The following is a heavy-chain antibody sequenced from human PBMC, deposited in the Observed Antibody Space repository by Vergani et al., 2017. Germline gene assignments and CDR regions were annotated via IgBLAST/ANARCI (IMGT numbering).Heavy chain of an antibody. V-gene: IGHV3-33*01. CDR1: GFTFSSYG. Sequence: QVQLVESGGGVVQPGRSLRLSCAVSGFTFSSYGMHWVRQAPGQGPEWVGVKWYDGSNKNYADSLKGRFTISRYNSKNTLYLQMNSLRAEDTAVYYCAGARYSSSWYRTHYFVGMDVWGQGTTVTVSS. CDR2: KWYDGSNK. J-gene: IGHJ6*02. D-gene: IGHD6-13*01. CDR3: AGARYSSSWYRTHYFVGMDV.